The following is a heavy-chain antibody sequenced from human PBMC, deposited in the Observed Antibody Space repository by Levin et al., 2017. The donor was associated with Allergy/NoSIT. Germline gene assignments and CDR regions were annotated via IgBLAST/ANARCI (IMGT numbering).Heavy chain of an antibody. CDR2: VRQSGSEK. CDR1: GFTFGDFW. Sequence: GESLKISCAASGFTFGDFWMNWVRQAPGKGLEWVANVRQSGSEKFYVDSVKGRFSISRDNAKNSLYLQMNSLRAEDSAVYYCARTPSRTRYLDYWGQGTLVAVSS. V-gene: IGHV3-7*01. D-gene: IGHD1-14*01. J-gene: IGHJ4*02. CDR3: ARTPSRTRYLDY.